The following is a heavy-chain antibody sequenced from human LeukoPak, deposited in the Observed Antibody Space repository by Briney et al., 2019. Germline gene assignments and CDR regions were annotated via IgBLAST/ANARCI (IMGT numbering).Heavy chain of an antibody. D-gene: IGHD3-16*01. CDR1: GFTVSSNY. J-gene: IGHJ4*02. V-gene: IGHV4-59*02. Sequence: GSLRLSCAASGFTVSSNYMSWIRQPPGKGLEWIGYIYYSGSTNYNPSLKSRVTISVDTSKNQFSLRLSSVTAADTAVYYCARDGAGGPLDYWGQGTLVTVSS. CDR3: ARDGAGGPLDY. CDR2: IYYSGST.